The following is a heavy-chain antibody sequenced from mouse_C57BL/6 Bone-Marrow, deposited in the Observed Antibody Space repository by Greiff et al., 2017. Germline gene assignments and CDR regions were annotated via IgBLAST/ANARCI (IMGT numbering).Heavy chain of an antibody. J-gene: IGHJ2*01. CDR1: GYSITSGYY. CDR3: ARSLITTVVATGSDY. CDR2: ISYDGSN. Sequence: EVKLEESGPGLVKPSQSLSLTCSVTGYSITSGYYWNWIRQFPGNKLEWMGYISYDGSNKYNPSLKNRISITRDTSKNQFFLKLNSVTTEDTATYYGARSLITTVVATGSDYWGQGTTLSVSS. V-gene: IGHV3-6*01. D-gene: IGHD1-1*01.